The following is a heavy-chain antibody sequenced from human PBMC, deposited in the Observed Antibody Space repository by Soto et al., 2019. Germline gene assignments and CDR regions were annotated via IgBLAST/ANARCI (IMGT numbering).Heavy chain of an antibody. CDR1: GHSIGTTHSY. CDR3: ARHEGNGKVWPLDY. V-gene: IGHV4-39*01. Sequence: PSQTLSLTCTLSGHSIGTTHSYCAWIRQSPGKGLEWIGNIHYSWSSYYMPSLRSRVTLSVDTSKNQFSLRLTSVTADDTAVYYRARHEGNGKVWPLDYWGQGILVTVTS. CDR2: IHYSWSS. J-gene: IGHJ4*02. D-gene: IGHD2-8*01.